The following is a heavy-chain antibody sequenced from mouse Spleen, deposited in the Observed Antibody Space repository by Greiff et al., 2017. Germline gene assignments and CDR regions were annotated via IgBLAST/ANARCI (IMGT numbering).Heavy chain of an antibody. J-gene: IGHJ3*01. Sequence: QVQLQQSGAELVRPGTSVKVSCKASGYAFTNYLIEWVKQRPGQGLEWIGVINPGSGGTNYNEKFKGKATLTADKSSSTAYMQLSSLTSEDSAVYFCAREGITTGFAYWGQGTLVTVSA. CDR2: INPGSGGT. V-gene: IGHV1-54*01. CDR3: AREGITTGFAY. D-gene: IGHD1-1*01. CDR1: GYAFTNYL.